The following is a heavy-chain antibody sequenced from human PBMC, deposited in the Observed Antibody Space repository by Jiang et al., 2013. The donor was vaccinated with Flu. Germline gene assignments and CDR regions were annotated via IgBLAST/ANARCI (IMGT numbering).Heavy chain of an antibody. D-gene: IGHD5-24*01. CDR1: GASIRSDY. Sequence: GSGLVKPSETLSLTCTASGASIRSDYWSWIRQPPGKGLEWIGYIYNGGTTNYNPSLKSRLTMLIDTSRNQFSLKLSSVTAADTALYFCARTRDSGRHDFWGQGTLVTVSS. CDR2: IYNGGTT. J-gene: IGHJ4*02. CDR3: ARTRDSGRHDF. V-gene: IGHV4-59*01.